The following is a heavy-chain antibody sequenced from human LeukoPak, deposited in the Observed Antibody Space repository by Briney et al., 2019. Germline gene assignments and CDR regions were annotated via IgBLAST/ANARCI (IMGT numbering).Heavy chain of an antibody. V-gene: IGHV1-8*02. D-gene: IGHD4-23*01. CDR1: GYTFTNYD. CDR2: MNPNSGST. Sequence: ASVKVSCKASGYTFTNYDINWVRQATGQGLEWLGWMNPNSGSTGSAQKFQGRVTMTRDTSISTAYMELSSLRSEDTAVYYCARSNYGGKRWFDPWGQGTLVTVSS. CDR3: ARSNYGGKRWFDP. J-gene: IGHJ5*02.